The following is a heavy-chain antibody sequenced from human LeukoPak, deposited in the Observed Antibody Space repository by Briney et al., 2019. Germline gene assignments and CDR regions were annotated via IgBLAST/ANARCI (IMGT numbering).Heavy chain of an antibody. CDR3: ARDLVSSYYDILTGINWFDP. CDR1: GYTFTSYG. Sequence: ASVRVSCKASGYTFTSYGISWVRQAPGQGLEWMGWISDYNGNTNYAQKLQGRVTMTTDTSTSTAYMELRSLRSDDTAVYYCARDLVSSYYDILTGINWFDPWGQGTLVTVSS. V-gene: IGHV1-18*01. D-gene: IGHD3-9*01. CDR2: ISDYNGNT. J-gene: IGHJ5*02.